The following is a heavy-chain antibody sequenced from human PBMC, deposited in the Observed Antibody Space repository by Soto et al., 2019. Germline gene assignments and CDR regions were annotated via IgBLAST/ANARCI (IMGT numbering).Heavy chain of an antibody. D-gene: IGHD3-3*01. CDR3: AKDHTGHYDFWSGYYTPYYYYYGMDV. Sequence: GGSLRLSCAASGFTFSSYAMSWVRQAPGKGLEWVSAISGSGGSTYYADSVKGRFTISRDNSKNTLYLQMNSLRAEDTAVYYCAKDHTGHYDFWSGYYTPYYYYYGMDVWGQGTMVTVSS. CDR1: GFTFSSYA. J-gene: IGHJ6*02. V-gene: IGHV3-23*01. CDR2: ISGSGGST.